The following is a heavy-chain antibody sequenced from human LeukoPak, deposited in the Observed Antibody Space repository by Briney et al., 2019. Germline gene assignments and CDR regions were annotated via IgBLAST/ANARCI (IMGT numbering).Heavy chain of an antibody. Sequence: PSDTLSLTCTVSVGSISSNYWSWIRQPPGKGLEWIGNIYDNGYSASTNYNPSLKSRVTISVDTSKNQFSLKLNSVTAADTAIYYCASGDRVANFDFWGQGTLVTVSS. D-gene: IGHD3-10*01. CDR2: IYDNGYSAST. J-gene: IGHJ4*02. CDR3: ASGDRVANFDF. V-gene: IGHV4-59*07. CDR1: VGSISSNY.